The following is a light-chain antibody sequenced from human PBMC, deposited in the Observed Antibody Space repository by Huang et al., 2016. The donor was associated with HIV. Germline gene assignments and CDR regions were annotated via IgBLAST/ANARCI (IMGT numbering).Light chain of an antibody. Sequence: ENVLTQSPGTLSLSPGERATLSCRASQSVGNNYLAWYQQKPGQAPRLLIYGASTRATGIPARFSGSGSGTVFTLTSSRLEPADFAVYYCQQYGSSPRTFGQGTKVEIK. CDR3: QQYGSSPRT. CDR1: QSVGNNY. CDR2: GAS. V-gene: IGKV3-20*01. J-gene: IGKJ1*01.